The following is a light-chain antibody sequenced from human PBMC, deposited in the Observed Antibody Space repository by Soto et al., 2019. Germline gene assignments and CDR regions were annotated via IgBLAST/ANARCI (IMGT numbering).Light chain of an antibody. J-gene: IGLJ3*02. CDR2: EVS. CDR3: SSYTINAWV. V-gene: IGLV2-14*01. CDR1: SSDVGGYKY. Sequence: QSALTQPASVSGSPGQSITISCTGTSSDVGGYKYISWYQHHSGRAPKLMIFEVSNRPSGVSHRFSGSKSGNTAFLTISGLQAEDEADYFCSSYTINAWVFGGGTKVTVL.